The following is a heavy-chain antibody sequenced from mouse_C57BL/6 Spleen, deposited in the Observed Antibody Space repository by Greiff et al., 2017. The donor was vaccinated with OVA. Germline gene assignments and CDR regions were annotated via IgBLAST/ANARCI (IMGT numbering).Heavy chain of an antibody. CDR1: GYTFTDYY. Sequence: EVQLQQSGPELVKPGASVKISCKASGYTFTDYYMNWVKQSHGKSLEWIGDINPNNGGTSYNQKFKGKATLTVDKSSRTAYMELRSLTSEDSAVYYCAREGDGLLLRPRYYFDYWGQGTTLTVSS. V-gene: IGHV1-26*01. J-gene: IGHJ2*01. D-gene: IGHD1-1*01. CDR3: AREGDGLLLRPRYYFDY. CDR2: INPNNGGT.